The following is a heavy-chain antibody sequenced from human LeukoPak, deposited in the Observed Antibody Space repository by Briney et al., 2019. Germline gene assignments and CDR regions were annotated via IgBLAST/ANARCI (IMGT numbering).Heavy chain of an antibody. CDR2: ISWNSGSI. D-gene: IGHD4-17*01. V-gene: IGHV3-9*01. CDR3: ARSFGNYGDYPFDY. Sequence: GRSLRLSCAASGFTFDDYAMHWVRQAPGKGLEWVSGISWNSGSIGYADSVKGRFTISRDNAKNSLYLQMNSLRAEDTAVYYCARSFGNYGDYPFDYWGQGTLVTVSS. CDR1: GFTFDDYA. J-gene: IGHJ4*02.